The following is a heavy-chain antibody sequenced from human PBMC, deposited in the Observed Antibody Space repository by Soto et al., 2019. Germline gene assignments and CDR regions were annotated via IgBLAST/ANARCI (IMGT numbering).Heavy chain of an antibody. CDR1: GYTFTGYQ. J-gene: IGHJ4*02. Sequence: QVQLVQSGAEVKKPGASVKVSCKASGYTFTGYQMHWVRQAPGQGLEWMGWINPNSGGTNYAQKFQGRVTMTRDTSITTAYMDLNRLTSDDTAVYYCARVQYIVSPENWGQGTLVSVSS. D-gene: IGHD2-21*01. CDR2: INPNSGGT. V-gene: IGHV1-2*02. CDR3: ARVQYIVSPEN.